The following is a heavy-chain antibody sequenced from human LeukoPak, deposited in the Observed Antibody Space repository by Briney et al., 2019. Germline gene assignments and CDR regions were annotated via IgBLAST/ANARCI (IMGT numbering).Heavy chain of an antibody. CDR1: GFTFSSYA. D-gene: IGHD3-9*01. Sequence: GGSLRLSCAASGFTFSSYAMSWVRQAPGKGLEWVSAISGSGGSTYYADSVKGRFTISRDNSKNTLYLQMNSLRAEDTAVYYCAKVPLRYYDILTDYSMQGYYYMDVWGKGTTVTISS. CDR2: ISGSGGST. V-gene: IGHV3-23*01. J-gene: IGHJ6*03. CDR3: AKVPLRYYDILTDYSMQGYYYMDV.